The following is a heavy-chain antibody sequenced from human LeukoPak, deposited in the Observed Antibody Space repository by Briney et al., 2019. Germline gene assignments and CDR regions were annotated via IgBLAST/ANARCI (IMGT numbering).Heavy chain of an antibody. V-gene: IGHV3-7*01. Sequence: GGSLRLSCAASGFTFSSYWMSWVRQAPGKGLEWVASIKQDGSEKYYVDSVKGRFTISRDNAKNSLYLQMNSLRAEDTAVYYCARDRGYCSSTSCYKGHYYYYMDVWGKGTTVTVSS. CDR3: ARDRGYCSSTSCYKGHYYYYMDV. CDR2: IKQDGSEK. CDR1: GFTFSSYW. J-gene: IGHJ6*03. D-gene: IGHD2-2*02.